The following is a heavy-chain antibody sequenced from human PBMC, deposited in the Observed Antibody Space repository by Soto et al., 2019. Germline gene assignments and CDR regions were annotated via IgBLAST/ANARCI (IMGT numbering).Heavy chain of an antibody. CDR1: GFTFSSYW. V-gene: IGHV3-7*01. CDR3: AREWGRSYSSGWYGYYFDY. Sequence: LRLSCAASGFTFSSYWMSWVRQAPGKGLEWVANIKQDGSEKYYVDSVKGRFTISRDNAKNSLYLQMNSLRAEDTAVYYCAREWGRSYSSGWYGYYFDYWGQGTLVTVSS. J-gene: IGHJ4*02. D-gene: IGHD6-19*01. CDR2: IKQDGSEK.